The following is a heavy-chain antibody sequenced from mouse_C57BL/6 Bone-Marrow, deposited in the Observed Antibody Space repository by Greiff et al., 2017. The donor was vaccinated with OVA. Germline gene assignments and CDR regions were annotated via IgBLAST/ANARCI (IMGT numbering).Heavy chain of an antibody. CDR2: INPNNGGT. D-gene: IGHD1-1*01. J-gene: IGHJ1*03. CDR3: ARDYGSSPHWYFDV. V-gene: IGHV1-18*01. CDR1: GYTFTDYN. Sequence: EVQRVESGPELVKPGASVKIPCKASGYTFTDYNMDWVKQSHGKSLEWIGDINPNNGGTIYNQKFKGKATLTVDKSSSTAYMELRSLTSEDTAVYYCARDYGSSPHWYFDVWGTGTTVTVSS.